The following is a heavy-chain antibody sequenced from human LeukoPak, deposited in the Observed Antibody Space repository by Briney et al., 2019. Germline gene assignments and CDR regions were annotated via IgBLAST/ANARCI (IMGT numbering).Heavy chain of an antibody. J-gene: IGHJ4*02. Sequence: SETLSLTCTVSGGSISSSRYYWGWIRQPPGKGLEWIGSIHYSGSTYYNPSLKSRVTVSVDTSKNQFSLKLSSVTAADTAVYYCARPHSSGWLNFDYWGQGTLVTVSS. D-gene: IGHD6-19*01. V-gene: IGHV4-39*01. CDR3: ARPHSSGWLNFDY. CDR1: GGSISSSRYY. CDR2: IHYSGST.